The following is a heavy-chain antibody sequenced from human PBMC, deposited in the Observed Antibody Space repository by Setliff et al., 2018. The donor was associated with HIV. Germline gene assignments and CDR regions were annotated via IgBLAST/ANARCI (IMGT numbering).Heavy chain of an antibody. CDR3: AGDRATSAYYSHFDY. D-gene: IGHD3-22*01. CDR2: LSSDGRYI. CDR1: GFIFRNYN. Sequence: GGSLRLSCAASGFIFRNYNMNWVRQAPGKGLEWVSSLSSDGRYIYYADSVRGRFTISRDDAKHSLYLQMYSLGAEDTGIYYCAGDRATSAYYSHFDYWGQGSLVTVSS. J-gene: IGHJ4*02. V-gene: IGHV3-21*01.